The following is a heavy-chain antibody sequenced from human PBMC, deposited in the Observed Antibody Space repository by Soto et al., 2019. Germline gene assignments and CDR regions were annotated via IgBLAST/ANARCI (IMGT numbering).Heavy chain of an antibody. CDR3: ARQIYDSDTGPNFQYYFDS. J-gene: IGHJ4*02. CDR2: IDPSDSQT. CDR1: GYSVAGYW. Sequence: GHSLNLSCNGCGYSVAGYWITWVRQKPGKGLEWMGRIDPSDSQTYYSPSFRGHVTISVTKSITTVFLQWSSLRASDTAMYYCARQIYDSDTGPNFQYYFDSWGQGTPVTVSS. D-gene: IGHD3-22*01. V-gene: IGHV5-10-1*01.